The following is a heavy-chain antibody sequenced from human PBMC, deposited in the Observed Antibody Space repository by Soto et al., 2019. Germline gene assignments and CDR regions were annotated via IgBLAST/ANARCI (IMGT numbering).Heavy chain of an antibody. CDR1: GGSFSGYY. J-gene: IGHJ6*02. CDR2: INHSGST. CDR3: ATGRGVRGVIITTYYYYGLDV. Sequence: SETLSLTCAVYGGSFSGYYWSWIRQPPGKXLEWIGEINHSGSTNYNPSLKSRVTISVDTSKNQFSLKLSSVSAADTAVYYCATGRGVRGVIITTYYYYGLDVWGQGTTVTVSS. D-gene: IGHD3-10*01. V-gene: IGHV4-34*01.